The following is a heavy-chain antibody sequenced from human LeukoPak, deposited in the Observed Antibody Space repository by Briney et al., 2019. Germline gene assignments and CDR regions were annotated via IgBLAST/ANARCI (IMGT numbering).Heavy chain of an antibody. Sequence: GASVKVSCKASGGTFSSYAISWVRQAPGQGLEWMGGIIPIFGTANYAQKFQGRVTITTDESTSTAYMELSSLRSEDTAVYYCARDQGGVIGGRYNWFDPWGQGTLVTVSS. CDR2: IIPIFGTA. J-gene: IGHJ5*02. CDR3: ARDQGGVIGGRYNWFDP. CDR1: GGTFSSYA. D-gene: IGHD3-16*01. V-gene: IGHV1-69*05.